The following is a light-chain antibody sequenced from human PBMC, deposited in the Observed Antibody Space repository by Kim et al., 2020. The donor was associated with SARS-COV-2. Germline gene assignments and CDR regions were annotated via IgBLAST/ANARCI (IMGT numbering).Light chain of an antibody. CDR2: RIN. CDR1: RNKVEDRG. J-gene: IGLJ3*02. Sequence: RTTKLTAKGQRNKVEDRGSASVQLHQGQPPNLLSDRINQEPPGISARFTASGSENNASLTITGLQAEDEADYYCSAWDSSIDAWVFGGGTQLTVL. V-gene: IGLV10-54*04. CDR3: SAWDSSIDAWV.